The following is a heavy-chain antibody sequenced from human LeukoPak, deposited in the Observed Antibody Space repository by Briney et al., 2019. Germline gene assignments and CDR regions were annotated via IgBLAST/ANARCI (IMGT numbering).Heavy chain of an antibody. CDR2: ISGSGGST. D-gene: IGHD3-22*01. Sequence: GGSLRLSCAASGFTFSSYAMSCVRQAPGKGLEWVSAISGSGGSTYYADSVKGRFTISRDNPKNTLYLQMNSLRAEDTAVYYCAKKIYYDSSGYWWNDAFDIWGQGTMVTVSS. CDR3: AKKIYYDSSGYWWNDAFDI. V-gene: IGHV3-23*01. J-gene: IGHJ3*02. CDR1: GFTFSSYA.